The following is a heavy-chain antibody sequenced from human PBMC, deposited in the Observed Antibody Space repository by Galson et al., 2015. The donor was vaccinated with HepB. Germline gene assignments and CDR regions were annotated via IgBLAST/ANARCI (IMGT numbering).Heavy chain of an antibody. Sequence: SCKASGGTFSSYAISWVRQAPGQGLEWMGRIIPILGIANYAQKFQGRVTITADKSTSPAYMELSSLRSEDTAVYYCARGDSSHYFDYWGQGTPVTVSS. CDR3: ARGDSSHYFDY. D-gene: IGHD5-18*01. V-gene: IGHV1-69*04. CDR2: IIPILGIA. J-gene: IGHJ4*02. CDR1: GGTFSSYA.